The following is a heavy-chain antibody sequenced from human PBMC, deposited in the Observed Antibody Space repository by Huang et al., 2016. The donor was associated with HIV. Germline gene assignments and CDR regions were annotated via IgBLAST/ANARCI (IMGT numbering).Heavy chain of an antibody. V-gene: IGHV4-34*01. CDR2: IKHREST. Sequence: QVQLQQWGAGLLRPSETLSLTCAVYGGSFSGYYGTWIRQPPGKGLEWIGEIKHRESTNDNPSLRSRVTISVDTSMNQFSLTLTSVTAADTAVYYCARGQGGYYYYYMDVWGKGTTVTVSS. CDR3: ARGQGGYYYYYMDV. J-gene: IGHJ6*03. CDR1: GGSFSGYY.